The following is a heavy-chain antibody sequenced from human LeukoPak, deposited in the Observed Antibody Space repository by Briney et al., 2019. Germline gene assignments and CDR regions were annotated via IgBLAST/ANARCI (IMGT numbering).Heavy chain of an antibody. CDR1: GFTFSSYG. J-gene: IGHJ4*02. D-gene: IGHD3-16*01. CDR3: AKETRIMITFGGVIFYFDY. Sequence: GGSLRLSCAASGFTFSSYGMHWVRQAPGKGLEWVSAISGSGGSTYYADSVKGRFTISRDNSKNTLYLQMNSLRAEDTAVYYCAKETRIMITFGGVIFYFDYWGQGTLVTVSS. V-gene: IGHV3-23*01. CDR2: ISGSGGST.